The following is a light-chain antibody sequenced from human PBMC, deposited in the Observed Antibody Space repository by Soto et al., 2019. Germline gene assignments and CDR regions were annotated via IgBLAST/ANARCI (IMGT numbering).Light chain of an antibody. J-gene: IGKJ4*01. CDR3: QQRSNWPELT. CDR2: DAS. Sequence: EIVLTQSPATLSLSPGERATLSCRTSQSVSHFLAWYQQKPGQAPRLLIYDASNRATGIPARFSGSGSETDFTLTISSLEPEDFAVYYCQQRSNWPELTCGGGTKVEIK. CDR1: QSVSHF. V-gene: IGKV3-11*01.